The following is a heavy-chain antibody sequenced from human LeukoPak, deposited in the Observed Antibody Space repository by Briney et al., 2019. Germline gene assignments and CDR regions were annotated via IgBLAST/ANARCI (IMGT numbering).Heavy chain of an antibody. CDR2: INSDGITT. V-gene: IGHV3-74*01. CDR3: ARDGSLPDY. J-gene: IGHJ4*02. CDR1: GFAFSSYW. Sequence: PGGSLRLSCAASGFAFSSYWMHWARQAPGEGLVWVSRINSDGITTSYADSVKGRFTISRDNAKNTLYLQMNSLRAEDTAVYFCARDGSLPDYWGQGTLVTVSS.